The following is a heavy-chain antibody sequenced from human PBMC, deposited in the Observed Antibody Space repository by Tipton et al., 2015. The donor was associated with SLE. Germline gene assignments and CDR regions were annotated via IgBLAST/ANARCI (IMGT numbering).Heavy chain of an antibody. J-gene: IGHJ4*02. CDR3: ARHGNQDY. D-gene: IGHD4-23*01. V-gene: IGHV4-4*07. Sequence: LRLSCTVSGGAISTFYWSWIRQSAGKGLEWIGRIYSSGRTNYNPSLKSRVTMSVDTSRKQFSLKLSSVTAADTAVYYCARHGNQDYWGQGTLVTVSS. CDR2: IYSSGRT. CDR1: GGAISTFY.